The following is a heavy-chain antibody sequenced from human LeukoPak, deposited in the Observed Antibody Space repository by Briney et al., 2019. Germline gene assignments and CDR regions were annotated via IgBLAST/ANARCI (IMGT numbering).Heavy chain of an antibody. J-gene: IGHJ5*02. V-gene: IGHV3-21*01. Sequence: KSGGSLRLSCAASGFTFSSYAMNWVRQAPGKGLEWVSSITTSSGYIYYADSVKGRFTISRDDAKNSLYLQMNSLRAEDTAVYYCARDPAAAGTVWFDPWGQGTLVTVSS. CDR3: ARDPAAAGTVWFDP. CDR1: GFTFSSYA. CDR2: ITTSSGYI. D-gene: IGHD6-13*01.